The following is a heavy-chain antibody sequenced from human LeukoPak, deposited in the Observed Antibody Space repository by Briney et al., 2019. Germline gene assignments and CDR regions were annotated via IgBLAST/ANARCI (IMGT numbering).Heavy chain of an antibody. V-gene: IGHV1-8*01. J-gene: IGHJ4*02. CDR3: ARDRGVRGSYRY. D-gene: IGHD3-16*02. CDR1: GYTFTNYD. Sequence: ASVKVSCKASGYTFTNYDINWVRQATGQGLEWMGWMNPNSGNTAYAQKFQGRVSMTGDTSISTAYMELSSLRSEDTAVYYCARDRGVRGSYRYWGQGTLVTVSS. CDR2: MNPNSGNT.